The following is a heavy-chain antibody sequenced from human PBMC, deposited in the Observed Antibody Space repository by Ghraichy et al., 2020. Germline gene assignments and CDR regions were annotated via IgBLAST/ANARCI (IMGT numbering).Heavy chain of an antibody. Sequence: GESLNISCAASGFTFSNYSMNWVRQAPGKGLEWISYINFTGSTTYYADSVKGRFSISRDNAKNSLYLQMNSLRDEDAAVYYCARSNYDFWSASTYYYCMDVWGQGTTVTVSS. D-gene: IGHD3-3*01. V-gene: IGHV3-48*02. CDR2: INFTGSTT. CDR3: ARSNYDFWSASTYYYCMDV. J-gene: IGHJ6*02. CDR1: GFTFSNYS.